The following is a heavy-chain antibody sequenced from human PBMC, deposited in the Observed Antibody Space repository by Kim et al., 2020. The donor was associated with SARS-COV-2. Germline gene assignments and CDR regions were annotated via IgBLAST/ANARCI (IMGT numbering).Heavy chain of an antibody. CDR2: INQDGGTK. V-gene: IGHV3-7*03. Sequence: GGSLRLSCAASGFSFSHFWMNWVRQAPGKGLEWVANINQDGGTKYYVDSVKGRFTISRDNARNSLYLQMNSLRVEDTAVYYCARDPSQGGNDGYYWGQGTLVTVSS. CDR3: ARDPSQGGNDGYY. D-gene: IGHD1-26*01. J-gene: IGHJ4*02. CDR1: GFSFSHFW.